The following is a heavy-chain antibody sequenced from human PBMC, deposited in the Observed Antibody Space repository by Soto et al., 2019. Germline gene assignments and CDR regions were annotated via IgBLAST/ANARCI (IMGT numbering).Heavy chain of an antibody. J-gene: IGHJ4*02. CDR2: INHSGST. D-gene: IGHD3-9*01. Sequence: QVQLQQWGAGLLKPSETLSLTCDVYGGSFSGYYWSWIRQPPGKGLEWIGEINHSGSTNYNPSLKSRVTISVDTSKNQFSLKLSSMTAADTAVYYCERGDILTGYYFDYWGQGTLVTVSS. V-gene: IGHV4-34*01. CDR3: ERGDILTGYYFDY. CDR1: GGSFSGYY.